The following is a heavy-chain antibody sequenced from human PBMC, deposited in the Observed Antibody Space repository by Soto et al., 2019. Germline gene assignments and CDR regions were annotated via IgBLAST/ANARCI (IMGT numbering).Heavy chain of an antibody. V-gene: IGHV4-4*02. CDR2: SHQSGNT. CDR1: GVSISSHDW. J-gene: IGHJ4*02. CDR3: ATRETSRFY. Sequence: QVQLQESGPGLVKPSGTLSLTCAVSGVSISSHDWWTWVRQPPGKGLEWIGESHQSGNTNYNSFLERQVTISVDKSKNRFSLNLSSVTAADTAVYYCATRETSRFYWGQGTLVTVSS. D-gene: IGHD2-2*01.